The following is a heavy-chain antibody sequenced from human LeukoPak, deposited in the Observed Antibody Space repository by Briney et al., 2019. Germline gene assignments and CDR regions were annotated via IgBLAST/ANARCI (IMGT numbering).Heavy chain of an antibody. CDR2: FDPEDGET. J-gene: IGHJ4*02. CDR3: ATEGKMIRGVYTDY. V-gene: IGHV1-24*01. D-gene: IGHD3-10*01. Sequence: GASVKVSYKVSGHTLTEFSMHWVRQAPGKRLEWMGRFDPEDGETIYAQKFQGRVTMTADTSTDTAYMELSSLRSEDTAVYFCATEGKMIRGVYTDYWGQGTLVTVSS. CDR1: GHTLTEFS.